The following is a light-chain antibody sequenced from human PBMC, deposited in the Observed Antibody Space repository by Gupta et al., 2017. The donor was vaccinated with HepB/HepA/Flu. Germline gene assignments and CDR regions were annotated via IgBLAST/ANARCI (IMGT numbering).Light chain of an antibody. Sequence: QSVLTQPPSVSGAPGLRVTVSCTGGTSNIGAGYDVYWYQQIPGAAPKLIIYGNNKRPSGVPDRFSGSKSGTSGSLAITGLRAEDEADYYCQSYDSSLSGVVFGGGTKLTVL. J-gene: IGLJ2*01. CDR1: TSNIGAGYD. CDR2: GNN. V-gene: IGLV1-40*01. CDR3: QSYDSSLSGVV.